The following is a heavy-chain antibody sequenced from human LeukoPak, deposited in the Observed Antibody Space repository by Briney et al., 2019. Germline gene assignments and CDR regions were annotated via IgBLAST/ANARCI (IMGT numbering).Heavy chain of an antibody. CDR1: GFTFNTYN. D-gene: IGHD3-10*01. CDR2: ITSSSTYT. J-gene: IGHJ4*02. Sequence: PGGSLRLSCAASGFTFNTYNMNWVRQAPGKGLEWVSSITSSSTYTFYADSVKGRFTISRDNAKNSLYLQMNSLRAEDTAVYYCARDVTFDYWGQGTLVTVSS. V-gene: IGHV3-21*01. CDR3: ARDVTFDY.